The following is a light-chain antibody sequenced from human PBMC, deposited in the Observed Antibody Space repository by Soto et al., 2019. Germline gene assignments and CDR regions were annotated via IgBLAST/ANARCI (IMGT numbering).Light chain of an antibody. CDR3: QQYNNWRWT. Sequence: EIVMTQSPAIMSVSPGERATLFCRASQSIGRTLAWYQQKPGQSPRLLVYGASTRATGIPARFSGSGSGTEFTLTISSLQSEDFAVYYCQQYNNWRWTFGQGTKVDIK. V-gene: IGKV3-15*01. CDR2: GAS. J-gene: IGKJ1*01. CDR1: QSIGRT.